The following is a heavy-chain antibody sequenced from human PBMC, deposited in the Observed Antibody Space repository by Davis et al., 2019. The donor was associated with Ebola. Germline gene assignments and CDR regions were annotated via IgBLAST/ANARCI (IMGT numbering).Heavy chain of an antibody. CDR3: AKGERLQWYFQH. CDR1: GFTFSNAW. Sequence: PGGSLRLSCAASGFTFSNAWMSWVRQAPGKGLEWVSAISGSGGSTYYADSVKGRFTISRDNSKNTLYLQMNSLRAEDTAVYYCAKGERLQWYFQHWGQGTLVTVSS. CDR2: ISGSGGST. J-gene: IGHJ1*01. D-gene: IGHD6-19*01. V-gene: IGHV3-23*01.